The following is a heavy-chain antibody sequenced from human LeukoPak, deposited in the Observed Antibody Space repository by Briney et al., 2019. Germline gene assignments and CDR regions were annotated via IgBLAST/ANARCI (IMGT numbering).Heavy chain of an antibody. CDR1: GGTFSNYA. CDR3: ATGILRYNWNNGPDAFDI. D-gene: IGHD1/OR15-1a*01. Sequence: GASVTVSCTASGGTFSNYAISWVRQAPGQGLEWMGGIIPMFDAANYALKLQGRVTITTDESAGTAYMELSSLRSEDTAIYYCATGILRYNWNNGPDAFDIWGQGTMVTVSS. J-gene: IGHJ3*02. V-gene: IGHV1-69*05. CDR2: IIPMFDAA.